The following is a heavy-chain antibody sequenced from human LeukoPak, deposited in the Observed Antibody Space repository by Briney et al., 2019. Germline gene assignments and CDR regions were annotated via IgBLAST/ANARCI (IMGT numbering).Heavy chain of an antibody. Sequence: GASVKVSCKASGYTFTSYDINWVRQATGQGLEWMGWMNPNSGNTGYAQKFQGRVIITRNTSISTAYMELSSLRSEDTAVYYCARGLLDIVVVPAAIRYYYYYYMDVWGKGTTVTVSS. CDR2: MNPNSGNT. J-gene: IGHJ6*03. CDR3: ARGLLDIVVVPAAIRYYYYYYMDV. D-gene: IGHD2-2*02. V-gene: IGHV1-8*03. CDR1: GYTFTSYD.